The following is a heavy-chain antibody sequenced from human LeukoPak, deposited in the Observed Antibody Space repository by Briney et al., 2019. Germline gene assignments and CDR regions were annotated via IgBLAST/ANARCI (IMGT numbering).Heavy chain of an antibody. D-gene: IGHD5-18*01. V-gene: IGHV3-21*01. J-gene: IGHJ5*01. CDR1: GFTFSSYT. Sequence: PGGSLRLSCAASGFTFSSYTMNWVRQAPGKGLEWVSSISGSSSNIYYADSVKGRFTISRDNAKNSLYLQMLSLRAEDTAVYYCASGYSYGYDSWGQGTLVTVSS. CDR3: ASGYSYGYDS. CDR2: ISGSSSNI.